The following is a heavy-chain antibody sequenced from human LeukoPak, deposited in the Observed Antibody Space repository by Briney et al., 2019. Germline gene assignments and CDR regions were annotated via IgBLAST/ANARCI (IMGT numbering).Heavy chain of an antibody. J-gene: IGHJ4*02. Sequence: GGSLRLSCAASGFTVSSNYMSWVRQAPGKGLEWVSVIYSGGSTYYADSVKGRFTISRDNSKNTLYLQMNSLRAENTAVYYCAKEVDTAMDFDYWGQGTLVTVSS. V-gene: IGHV3-66*01. CDR3: AKEVDTAMDFDY. D-gene: IGHD5-18*01. CDR2: IYSGGST. CDR1: GFTVSSNY.